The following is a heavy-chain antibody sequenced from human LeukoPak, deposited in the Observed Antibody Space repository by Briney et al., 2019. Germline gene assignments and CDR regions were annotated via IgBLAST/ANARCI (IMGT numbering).Heavy chain of an antibody. CDR1: GFTFSSYT. D-gene: IGHD5-24*01. V-gene: IGHV3-21*01. Sequence: GGSLRLSCAASGFTFSSYTMNWVRQAPGKGLEWVSSISSSSIYIYYADSLKGRFTISRDNARNSLYLQMNSLRAEDTAVYYCVRGRRDGYNLVDAFDIWGQGTMVTVSS. J-gene: IGHJ3*02. CDR3: VRGRRDGYNLVDAFDI. CDR2: ISSSSIYI.